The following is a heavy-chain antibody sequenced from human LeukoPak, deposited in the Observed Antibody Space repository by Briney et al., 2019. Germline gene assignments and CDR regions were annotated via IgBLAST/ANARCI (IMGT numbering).Heavy chain of an antibody. CDR3: ARGRPDYYDSRYFDY. D-gene: IGHD3-22*01. CDR1: GYTFTGYY. CDR2: INPNSGGT. Sequence: GASVKVSCKASGYTFTGYYMHWVRQAPGQGLEWMGWINPNSGGTNYAQKFQGRVTMTRDTSISTAYMELSRLRSDDTAVYYCARGRPDYYDSRYFDYWGQGTLVTVSS. V-gene: IGHV1-2*02. J-gene: IGHJ4*02.